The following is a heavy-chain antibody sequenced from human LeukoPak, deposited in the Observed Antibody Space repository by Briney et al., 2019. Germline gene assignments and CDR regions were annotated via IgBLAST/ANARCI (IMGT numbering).Heavy chain of an antibody. V-gene: IGHV4-34*01. CDR3: ARGGGPGSYYNLN. D-gene: IGHD3-10*01. Sequence: SETLSLTCAVYGGSFSGYYWSWIRQPPGKGLEWIGEINRGGGTNYNPSLKSRVTISVDTSKNQFSLKLSSVTAADTAVYYCARGGGPGSYYNLNWGQGTLVTVSS. CDR1: GGSFSGYY. J-gene: IGHJ4*02. CDR2: INRGGGT.